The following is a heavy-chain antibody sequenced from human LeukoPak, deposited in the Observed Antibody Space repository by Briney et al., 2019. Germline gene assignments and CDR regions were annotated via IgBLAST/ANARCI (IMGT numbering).Heavy chain of an antibody. Sequence: SVKVSCKASGGTFSSYAINWVRQAPGQGLEWMGDIIPIFGTSNYAQKFQGRVTITADESTSTAYMELSSLRSEDTAVYYCAREGDGYKNPYFEYWGQGTQVTVSS. D-gene: IGHD5-24*01. CDR2: IIPIFGTS. CDR3: AREGDGYKNPYFEY. V-gene: IGHV1-69*13. CDR1: GGTFSSYA. J-gene: IGHJ4*02.